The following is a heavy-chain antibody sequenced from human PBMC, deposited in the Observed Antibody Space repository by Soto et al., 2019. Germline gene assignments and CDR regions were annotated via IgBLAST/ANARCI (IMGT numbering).Heavy chain of an antibody. CDR1: GFTFSSHY. J-gene: IGHJ5*01. V-gene: IGHV3-7*01. Sequence: EVQLVDSGGDLVQPGGSLRLSCAASGFTFSSHYMSWVRQAPGKGLEWVANIKQDGSEEYYVDSVKGRFTISRDNAKNSLYLQMNSLTVEDTAIYYCARISRGWWFDYWGQGTLVTVSS. CDR2: IKQDGSEE. D-gene: IGHD6-19*01. CDR3: ARISRGWWFDY.